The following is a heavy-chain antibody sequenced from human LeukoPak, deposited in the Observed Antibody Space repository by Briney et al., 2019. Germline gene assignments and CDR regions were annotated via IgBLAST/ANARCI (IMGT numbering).Heavy chain of an antibody. CDR1: GYTFTGYY. V-gene: IGHV1-2*02. Sequence: ASVKVSCKASGYTFTGYYVHWVRQAPGQGLEWMGWINPNSGTHYAQKFQGRVTMTRDTSISTAYMELTSLRSDDTAVYYCAKDTGNFNLGDHWGQGTQVSVSS. D-gene: IGHD5-18*01. CDR3: AKDTGNFNLGDH. J-gene: IGHJ4*02. CDR2: INPNSGT.